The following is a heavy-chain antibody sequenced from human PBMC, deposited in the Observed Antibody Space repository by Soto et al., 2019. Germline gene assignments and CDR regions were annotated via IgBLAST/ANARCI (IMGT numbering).Heavy chain of an antibody. J-gene: IGHJ6*02. CDR3: VGDSSGYPIYYYYGMDV. V-gene: IGHV3-30*03. D-gene: IGHD3-22*01. CDR2: ISYDGSNK. CDR1: GFTFSSYG. Sequence: LRLSCAASGFTFSSYGMHWVRQAPGKGLEWVAVISYDGSNKYYADSVKGRFTISRDNSKNTLYLQMNSLRAEDTAVYYCVGDSSGYPIYYYYGMDVWGQGTTVTVSS.